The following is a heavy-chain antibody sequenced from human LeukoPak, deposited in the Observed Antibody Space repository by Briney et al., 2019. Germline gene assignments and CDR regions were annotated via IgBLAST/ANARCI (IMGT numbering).Heavy chain of an antibody. D-gene: IGHD3-9*01. CDR2: ISYDGSNK. CDR1: GGTFSSYG. V-gene: IGHV3-30*18. Sequence: SCKASGGTFSSYGMHWVRQAPGKGLEWAAVISYDGSNKYYADSVKGRFTISRDNSKNTLCLQMNSLRAEDTAVYYCAKGGETGYPRAVGRIDYWGQGTLVTVSS. CDR3: AKGGETGYPRAVGRIDY. J-gene: IGHJ4*02.